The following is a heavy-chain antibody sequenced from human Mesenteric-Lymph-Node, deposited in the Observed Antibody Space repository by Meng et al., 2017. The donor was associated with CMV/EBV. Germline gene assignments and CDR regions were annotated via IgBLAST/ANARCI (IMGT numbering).Heavy chain of an antibody. Sequence: SFSGYYWSCSRQPPGKGLEWMGEINHSGSTSYNPSLKSRVTISVDTSNNQFSLKLSSVTAADTAVYYCARGGRYYDILTAPAPFDYWGQGTLVTVSS. CDR1: SFSGYY. CDR2: INHSGST. CDR3: ARGGRYYDILTAPAPFDY. D-gene: IGHD3-9*01. V-gene: IGHV4-34*01. J-gene: IGHJ4*02.